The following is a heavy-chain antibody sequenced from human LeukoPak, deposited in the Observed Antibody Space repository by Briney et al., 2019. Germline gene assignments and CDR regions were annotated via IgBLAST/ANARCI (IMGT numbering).Heavy chain of an antibody. CDR3: ARGGKLGFDY. CDR1: GFTFSHYA. J-gene: IGHJ4*02. Sequence: GGSVRLSCAASGFTFSHYAISWVRQAPGKGLEWVSAISGSGGSTYYADSVKGRFTISRDNSKNTLYLQMNSLRAEDTAVYYCARGGKLGFDYWGQGTLVTVSS. D-gene: IGHD7-27*01. V-gene: IGHV3-23*01. CDR2: ISGSGGST.